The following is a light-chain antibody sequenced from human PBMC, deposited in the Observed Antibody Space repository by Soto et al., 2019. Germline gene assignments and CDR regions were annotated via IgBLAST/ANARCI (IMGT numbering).Light chain of an antibody. V-gene: IGKV1-5*01. Sequence: DIQMTQSPSTLSASIGDRVTISCRASQNINRWLAWYQHQPGKAPELLIYDASTLASGVPSRFSGSGSGTEFTLTITSLQPDDFATYYCHSGTFGQGTKVEIK. CDR3: HSGT. CDR1: QNINRW. J-gene: IGKJ1*01. CDR2: DAS.